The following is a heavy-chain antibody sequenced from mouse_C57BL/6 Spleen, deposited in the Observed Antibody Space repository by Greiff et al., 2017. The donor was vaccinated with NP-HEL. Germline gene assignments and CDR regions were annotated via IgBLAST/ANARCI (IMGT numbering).Heavy chain of an antibody. Sequence: EVQLQESGPELVKPGASVKIPCKASGYTFTDYNMAWVKQSHGKSLEWIGDINPNNGGTIYNQKFTGQATLTVDKSSSTAYMELRSLTSGDTAVYYCARRDDYGSSYEFAYWGQGTLVTVSA. D-gene: IGHD1-1*01. V-gene: IGHV1-18*01. J-gene: IGHJ3*01. CDR2: INPNNGGT. CDR1: GYTFTDYN. CDR3: ARRDDYGSSYEFAY.